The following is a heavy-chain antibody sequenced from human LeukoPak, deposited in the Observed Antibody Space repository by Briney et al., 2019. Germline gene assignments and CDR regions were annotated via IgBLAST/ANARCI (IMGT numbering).Heavy chain of an antibody. V-gene: IGHV4-59*08. Sequence: SETLSLTCTVSGGSISSYYWSWIRQPPGKGLEWIGYIYYSGSTNYNPSLKSRVTISVDTSKNQFSLKLSSVTAADTAVYYCASTSMVRGVIEGDYFDYWGQGTLVTVSS. J-gene: IGHJ4*02. D-gene: IGHD3-10*01. CDR1: GGSISSYY. CDR3: ASTSMVRGVIEGDYFDY. CDR2: IYYSGST.